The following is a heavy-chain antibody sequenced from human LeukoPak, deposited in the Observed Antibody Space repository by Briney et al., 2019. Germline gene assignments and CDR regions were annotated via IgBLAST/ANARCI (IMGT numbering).Heavy chain of an antibody. Sequence: GESLKIARSGSRYSVTSYRRGMWRQMPGKGLEWMGIIYPGDSDTRYSPSFQGQVTISADKSISTAYLQWSSLKASATAMYYCARCWRQSCEYWGQGTLVTVSS. CDR1: RYSVTSYR. CDR2: IYPGDSDT. V-gene: IGHV5-51*01. D-gene: IGHD1-1*01. J-gene: IGHJ4*02. CDR3: ARCWRQSCEY.